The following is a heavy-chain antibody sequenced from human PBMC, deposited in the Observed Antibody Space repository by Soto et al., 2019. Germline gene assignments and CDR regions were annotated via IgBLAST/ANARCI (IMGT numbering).Heavy chain of an antibody. Sequence: GESLKISCKGSGYSFTSYWIGWVRQMPGKGLEWMGIIYPGDSDTRYSPSFQGQVTISADKSISTACLQWSSLKASDTAMYYCARDAIAVAGTGYYFDYWGQGTLVTVSS. CDR1: GYSFTSYW. D-gene: IGHD6-19*01. V-gene: IGHV5-51*01. CDR3: ARDAIAVAGTGYYFDY. J-gene: IGHJ4*02. CDR2: IYPGDSDT.